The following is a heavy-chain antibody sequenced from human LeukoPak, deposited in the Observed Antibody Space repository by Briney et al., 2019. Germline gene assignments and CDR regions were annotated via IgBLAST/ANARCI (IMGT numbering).Heavy chain of an antibody. J-gene: IGHJ3*02. V-gene: IGHV4-34*01. CDR2: INHSGST. CDR1: GGSFSGYY. CDR3: AREGRSGIAVAGQNDAFDI. Sequence: SETLSLTCAVYGGSFSGYYWSWIRQPPGKGLEWIGEINHSGSTNYNPSLKSRVTISVDTSKNQFSLKLSSVTAADTAVYYCAREGRSGIAVAGQNDAFDIWGQGTMVTVSS. D-gene: IGHD6-13*01.